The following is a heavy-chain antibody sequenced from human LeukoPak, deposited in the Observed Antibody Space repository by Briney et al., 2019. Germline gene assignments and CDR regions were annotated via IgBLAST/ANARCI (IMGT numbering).Heavy chain of an antibody. CDR2: ISGSGGST. D-gene: IGHD5-18*01. CDR1: GFTFSSYG. CDR3: AKDDGPGYSYGYSDY. J-gene: IGHJ4*02. Sequence: GGSLRLSCAASGFTFSSYGMSWVRQAPGKGLEWVSAISGSGGSTYYADSVKGRFTISRDNSKNTLYPQMNSLRAEDTAVYYCAKDDGPGYSYGYSDYWGQGTLVTVSS. V-gene: IGHV3-23*01.